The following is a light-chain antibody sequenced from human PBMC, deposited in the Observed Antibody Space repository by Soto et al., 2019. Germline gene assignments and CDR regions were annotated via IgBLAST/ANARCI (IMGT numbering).Light chain of an antibody. CDR3: GTWDGGLSAMV. V-gene: IGLV1-51*01. J-gene: IGLJ3*02. CDR2: DNY. CDR1: SSNIGNNY. Sequence: QSVLTQPPSVSAAPGQTVTISCSGSSSNIGNNYVSWYQQLPGTAPKLLIFDNYKRPSGIPDRFSGSKSGTSATLGITGLLTGDEADYYYGTWDGGLSAMVFGGGTKLTVL.